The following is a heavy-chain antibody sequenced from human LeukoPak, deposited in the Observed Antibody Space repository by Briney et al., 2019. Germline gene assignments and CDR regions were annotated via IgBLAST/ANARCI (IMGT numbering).Heavy chain of an antibody. Sequence: ASVKVSFKASGYTFTIYYMHWVRQAPGQGLEWMGIINPSGGSTSYAQKFQGRVTMTRDTSTSTVYMELSSLRSEDTAVYYCARDGPRIAALGEDFDYWGQGTLVTVSS. CDR3: ARDGPRIAALGEDFDY. J-gene: IGHJ4*02. CDR1: GYTFTIYY. D-gene: IGHD6-6*01. V-gene: IGHV1-46*01. CDR2: INPSGGST.